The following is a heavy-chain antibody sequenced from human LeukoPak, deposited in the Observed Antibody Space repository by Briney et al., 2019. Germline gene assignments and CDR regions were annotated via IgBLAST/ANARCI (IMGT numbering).Heavy chain of an antibody. CDR3: ARPYNWNDYYGMDV. J-gene: IGHJ6*02. CDR2: ISYDGSNK. D-gene: IGHD1-1*01. CDR1: GFTFSSYA. Sequence: GGSLRLSCAASGFTFSSYAMHWVRQAPGKGLEWVAVISYDGSNKYYADSVKGRFTISRDNSKNTLYLQMNSLRAEDTAVYYGARPYNWNDYYGMDVWGQGTTVTVSS. V-gene: IGHV3-30-3*01.